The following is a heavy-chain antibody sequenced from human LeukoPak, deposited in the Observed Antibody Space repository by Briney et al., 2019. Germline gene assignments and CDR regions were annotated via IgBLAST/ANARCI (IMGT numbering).Heavy chain of an antibody. V-gene: IGHV4-59*01. CDR2: IYYSGST. D-gene: IGHD1-26*01. CDR3: ARGGWIVGATELNYFDY. J-gene: IGHJ4*02. CDR1: GGSISSYY. Sequence: SETLSLTCTVSGGSISSYYWSWIRQPPGKGLEWIGYIYYSGSTNYNPSLKSRVTISVDTSKNQFSLKLSSVTAADTAVYYCARGGWIVGATELNYFDYWGQGTLVTVSS.